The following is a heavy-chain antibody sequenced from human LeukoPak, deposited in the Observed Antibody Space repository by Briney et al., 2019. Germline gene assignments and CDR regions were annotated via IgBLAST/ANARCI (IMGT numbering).Heavy chain of an antibody. D-gene: IGHD3-22*01. CDR3: AREDSSGYWYFDL. CDR1: GGSISSYY. Sequence: SETLSLTCTVSGGSISSYYWSWIRQPPGKGMYWIGYIYYSGSTNYNPSLKSRVTISVDTSKNQFSLKLSSVTAADTAVYYCAREDSSGYWYFDLWGRGTLVTVSS. CDR2: IYYSGST. J-gene: IGHJ2*01. V-gene: IGHV4-59*01.